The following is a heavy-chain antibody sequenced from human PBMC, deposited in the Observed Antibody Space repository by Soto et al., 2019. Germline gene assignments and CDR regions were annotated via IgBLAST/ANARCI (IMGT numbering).Heavy chain of an antibody. Sequence: QITLKEFGPTLVKPTQTLKLSCTFSGFLFSTSGVAVGWIRQPPGKALEWVGFICWDDDKRYLASLKSRLTITKDTSNNQVVLTMTNMDPVDTATYYCAQRLRTSNGWGTFDYWGQGIVVTVSS. CDR3: AQRLRTSNGWGTFDY. CDR1: GFLFSTSGVA. J-gene: IGHJ4*02. V-gene: IGHV2-5*02. D-gene: IGHD3-16*01. CDR2: ICWDDDK.